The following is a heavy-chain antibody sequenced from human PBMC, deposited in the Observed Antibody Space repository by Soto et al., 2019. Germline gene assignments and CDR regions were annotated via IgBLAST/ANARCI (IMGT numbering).Heavy chain of an antibody. CDR1: GFTFSDYA. Sequence: EVQLLESGGDLVQPGGSLRLSCGASGFTFSDYAMTWVRQAPGKGLEWVSSISDDGDSTYYADSVKGRCTISRDNSKKALFLQMSSLGAADAAVDYCANFLSTAVNYGMDVWGQGTSVTVSS. CDR3: ANFLSTAVNYGMDV. D-gene: IGHD2-2*01. V-gene: IGHV3-23*01. J-gene: IGHJ6*02. CDR2: ISDDGDST.